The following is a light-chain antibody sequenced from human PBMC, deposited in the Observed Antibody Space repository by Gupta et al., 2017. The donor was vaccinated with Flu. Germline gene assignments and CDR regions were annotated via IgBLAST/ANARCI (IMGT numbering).Light chain of an antibody. Sequence: FLGGRATINCKASQSVLFSANNRDYLAWYQQKAGQSPKLLIYWASARESGVPDRFSGSGSGTDFTLTISSLQAEDVAVYYCQQYHNIPPTFGQGTRLEIK. J-gene: IGKJ5*01. CDR3: QQYHNIPPT. CDR2: WAS. CDR1: QSVLFSANNRDY. V-gene: IGKV4-1*01.